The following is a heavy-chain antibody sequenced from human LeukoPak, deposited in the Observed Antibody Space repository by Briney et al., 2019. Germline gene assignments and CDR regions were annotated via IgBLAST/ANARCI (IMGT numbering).Heavy chain of an antibody. CDR3: ARDAARIAAAGIGWFDP. Sequence: ASVKVSCKASGYNFTNYGISWVRQAPGQGLEWMGWISAYNGNTNYAQKLQGRVTMTTDTSTSTAYMELRSLRSDDTAVCYCARDAARIAAAGIGWFDPWGQGTLVTVSS. J-gene: IGHJ5*02. D-gene: IGHD6-13*01. V-gene: IGHV1-18*01. CDR2: ISAYNGNT. CDR1: GYNFTNYG.